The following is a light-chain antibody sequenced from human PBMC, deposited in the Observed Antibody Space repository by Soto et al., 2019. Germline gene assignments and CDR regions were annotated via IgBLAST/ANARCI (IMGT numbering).Light chain of an antibody. CDR2: YAS. CDR3: QQFNSYPPS. V-gene: IGKV1-13*02. J-gene: IGKJ5*01. Sequence: AIQLTQSPSSLSASVGDRVTITCRASQGISSALAWYQQNPGKAHKLLIYYASCLESGVPSRFSGSGSGTDFSLTLSCLQPEYFATYYCQQFNSYPPSCGQGTRLEIK. CDR1: QGISSA.